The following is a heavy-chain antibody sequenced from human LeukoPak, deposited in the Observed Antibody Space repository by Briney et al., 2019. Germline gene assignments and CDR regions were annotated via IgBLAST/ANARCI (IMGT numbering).Heavy chain of an antibody. CDR2: ISHDGSNK. J-gene: IGHJ4*02. CDR1: GFTFSSYW. CDR3: ARIGFGYSYGQGFDY. D-gene: IGHD5-18*01. Sequence: PGGSLRLSCAASGFTFSSYWMSWVRQAPGKGLAWVAVISHDGSNKYYADSVKGRFTISRDNSENTLYLQMNSPRSEDTAVYYCARIGFGYSYGQGFDYWGQGTLVSVSS. V-gene: IGHV3-30*03.